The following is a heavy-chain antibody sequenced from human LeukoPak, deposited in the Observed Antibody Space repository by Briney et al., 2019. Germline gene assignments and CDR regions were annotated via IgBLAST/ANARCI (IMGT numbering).Heavy chain of an antibody. J-gene: IGHJ4*02. V-gene: IGHV3-9*01. Sequence: GGSLRLSCAASGFTVSSNYMSWVRQAPGKGLEWVSGISWNSGSIGYADSVKGRFTISRDNAKNSLYLQMNSLRAEDTALYYCAKDRDGDYRGYFDYWGQGTLVTVSS. CDR3: AKDRDGDYRGYFDY. D-gene: IGHD4-17*01. CDR2: ISWNSGSI. CDR1: GFTVSSNY.